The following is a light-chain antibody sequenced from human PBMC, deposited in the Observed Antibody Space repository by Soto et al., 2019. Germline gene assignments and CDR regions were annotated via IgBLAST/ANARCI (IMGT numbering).Light chain of an antibody. CDR2: GAS. V-gene: IGKV3-20*01. CDR3: QHYGSSTT. Sequence: EIVLTQSPGTLSLSPGARATLSCRASQSVSSAYFAWYQQKPGQAPRLLIYGASTRVTGIPDRFSGSGSGTDFTLTISRLEPEDFAVYYCQHYGSSTTFGKGTKVEIK. CDR1: QSVSSAY. J-gene: IGKJ1*01.